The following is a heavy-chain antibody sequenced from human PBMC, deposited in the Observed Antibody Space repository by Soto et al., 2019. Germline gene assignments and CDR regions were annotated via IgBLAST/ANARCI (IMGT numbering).Heavy chain of an antibody. CDR2: ISYDGSNK. CDR3: ARTRRTTVIYFDY. V-gene: IGHV3-30-3*01. J-gene: IGHJ4*02. CDR1: GFTFSSYA. D-gene: IGHD4-17*01. Sequence: QVQLVESGGGVVQPGRSLRLSCAASGFTFSSYAMHWVRQAPGKGLEWVAVISYDGSNKYYADSVKGRFTISRDNSKNTRYLQMNSLRAEDTAVYYCARTRRTTVIYFDYWGQGTLGTVSS.